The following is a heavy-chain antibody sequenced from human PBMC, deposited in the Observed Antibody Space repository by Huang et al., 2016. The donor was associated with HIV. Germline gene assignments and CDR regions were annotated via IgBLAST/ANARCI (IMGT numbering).Heavy chain of an antibody. Sequence: VQLIESGGGVVQPGQSLRLSCATSGFILSNYGMHWVRQATGKGVKGVAFIRNYGRKKNYADSVRGRFTVGRDNGNNTLFLQMRSLGVDDTAVYYCARGDYYDSSGYHPGYFDYWGQGILVTVSS. CDR3: ARGDYYDSSGYHPGYFDY. CDR2: IRNYGRKK. V-gene: IGHV3-30*02. CDR1: GFILSNYG. J-gene: IGHJ4*02. D-gene: IGHD3-22*01.